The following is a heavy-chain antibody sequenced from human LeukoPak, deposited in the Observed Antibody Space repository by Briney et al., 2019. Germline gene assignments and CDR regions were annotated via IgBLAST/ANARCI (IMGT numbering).Heavy chain of an antibody. CDR3: ARGGLYSSSSDWMSAWFDP. V-gene: IGHV4-34*01. J-gene: IGHJ5*02. Sequence: SETLSLTCAVYGGSFSGYYWSWIRQPPGKGLEWIGEINHSGSTNYNPSLKSRVTISVDTSKNQFSLKLSSVTAADTAVYYCARGGLYSSSSDWMSAWFDPWGQGTLVTVSS. CDR1: GGSFSGYY. D-gene: IGHD6-6*01. CDR2: INHSGST.